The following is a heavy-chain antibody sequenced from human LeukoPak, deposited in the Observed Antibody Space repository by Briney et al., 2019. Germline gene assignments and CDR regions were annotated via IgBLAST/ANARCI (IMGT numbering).Heavy chain of an antibody. D-gene: IGHD3-22*01. CDR1: GGSISSSNW. CDR2: IYHSGRT. Sequence: SETLSLTCAVSGGSISSSNWWSWVRQPPGKGLEWIGEIYHSGRTNYTPSLKCRVTISVDKSKNQLSLKLSSVTAADTAVYYCARDNYDNSGYYFDYWGQGTLVTVSS. V-gene: IGHV4-4*02. CDR3: ARDNYDNSGYYFDY. J-gene: IGHJ4*02.